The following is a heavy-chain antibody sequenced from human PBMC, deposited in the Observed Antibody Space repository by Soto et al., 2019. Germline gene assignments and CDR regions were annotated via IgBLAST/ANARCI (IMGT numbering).Heavy chain of an antibody. CDR3: ASHLYRSSSFDS. CDR2: INPSDSYT. CDR1: GCIFNNYW. D-gene: IGHD6-6*01. Sequence: GESLKISCKGSGCIFNNYWVSWVRQMPGRGLEWMAKINPSDSYTIYSPSFQGHVTISTDKSITTAYLQWNTLKASDTAMYYCASHLYRSSSFDSWGQGTPVTVSS. J-gene: IGHJ4*02. V-gene: IGHV5-10-1*01.